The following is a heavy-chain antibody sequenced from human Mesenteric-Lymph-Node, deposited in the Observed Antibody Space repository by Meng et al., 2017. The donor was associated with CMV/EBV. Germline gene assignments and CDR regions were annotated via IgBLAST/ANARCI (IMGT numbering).Heavy chain of an antibody. CDR3: ATLPFDSYGYGGMDV. CDR1: GFTFSSYS. V-gene: IGHV3-21*01. J-gene: IGHJ6*02. Sequence: GGSLRLSCAASGFTFSSYSMNWVRQAPGKGLEWVSSISSSSYIYYADSVKGRFTISRDNAKNSLYLQMNSLRAEDTAVYYCATLPFDSYGYGGMDVWGQGTTVTVSS. CDR2: ISSSSYI. D-gene: IGHD5-18*01.